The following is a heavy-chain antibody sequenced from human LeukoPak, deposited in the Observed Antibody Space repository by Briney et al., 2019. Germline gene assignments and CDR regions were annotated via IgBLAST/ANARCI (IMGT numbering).Heavy chain of an antibody. V-gene: IGHV4-34*01. D-gene: IGHD2-15*01. CDR2: INHSGST. CDR1: GGSFSGYY. J-gene: IGHJ4*02. Sequence: SETLSLTCAVYGGSFSGYYWSWLRQPPEKGLEWIAEINHSGSTNYNPSLKSRVTISVDTSKNQFSLNLNSVTAADTAVYYCARVGCTGGTCYSRDFDFWGQGTLVTVSS. CDR3: ARVGCTGGTCYSRDFDF.